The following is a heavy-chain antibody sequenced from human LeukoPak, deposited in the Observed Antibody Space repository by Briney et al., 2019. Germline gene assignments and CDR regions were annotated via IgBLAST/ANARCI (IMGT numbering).Heavy chain of an antibody. V-gene: IGHV1-46*01. CDR1: GYTFTSYY. CDR3: ARDYSFRDGYNPL. D-gene: IGHD5-24*01. J-gene: IGHJ4*02. Sequence: ASVKVSCKASGYTFTSYYMHWVRQAPGQGLEWMGIINPSGGSTSYAQKFQGRVTMTRDMSTSTVYMELSSLRSEDTAVYYCARDYSFRDGYNPLWGQGTLVTVSS. CDR2: INPSGGST.